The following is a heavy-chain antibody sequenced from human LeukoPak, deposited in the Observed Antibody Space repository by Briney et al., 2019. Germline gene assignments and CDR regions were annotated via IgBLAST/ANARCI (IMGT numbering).Heavy chain of an antibody. CDR1: GYAFSDYY. CDR2: INPDSGGT. J-gene: IGHJ3*02. V-gene: IGHV1-2*02. Sequence: ASVTVSCKASGYAFSDYYMHWVRQAPGQGLEWMGWINPDSGGTISAQKFQGRVTMTRDTSTSTAYMELSRLRSDDTAVYFCARKLTSGSVTAGACDIWGQGTMVTVSS. CDR3: ARKLTSGSVTAGACDI. D-gene: IGHD1-26*01.